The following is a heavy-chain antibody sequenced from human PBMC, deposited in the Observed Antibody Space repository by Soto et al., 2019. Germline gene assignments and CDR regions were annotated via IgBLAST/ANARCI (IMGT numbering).Heavy chain of an antibody. D-gene: IGHD5-12*01. CDR3: ARRGLLGYSGYGYFDF. J-gene: IGHJ4*02. V-gene: IGHV2-5*02. CDR1: GFSLATSGAG. Sequence: QITLKESGPTLVKPTQTLTLTCTFSGFSLATSGAGVGWIRQPPGKALEWLAVIFWDDDKSYSTSLKSRLTITKDTSKNQVVLTMTNIDPADTATYYCARRGLLGYSGYGYFDFWGQGTLVTVSS. CDR2: IFWDDDK.